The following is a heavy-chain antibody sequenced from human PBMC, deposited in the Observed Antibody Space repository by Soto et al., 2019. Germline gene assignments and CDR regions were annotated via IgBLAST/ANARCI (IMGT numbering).Heavy chain of an antibody. Sequence: SVKVSCQASGGTFSRYASSWVRQAPGQGLEWMGGIIPIFGTANYAQKFQGRVTITADKSTSTAYMELSSLRSEDTAVYYCARVSDWEPGAFDYWGQGTLVTVSS. J-gene: IGHJ4*02. D-gene: IGHD1-1*01. CDR2: IIPIFGTA. CDR3: ARVSDWEPGAFDY. V-gene: IGHV1-69*06. CDR1: GGTFSRYA.